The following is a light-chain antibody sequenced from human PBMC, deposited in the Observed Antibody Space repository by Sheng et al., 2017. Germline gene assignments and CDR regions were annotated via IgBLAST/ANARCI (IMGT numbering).Light chain of an antibody. CDR3: QQYHSWPLT. CDR1: QSLGIY. Sequence: EIVMTQSPATLSVSPGERATLSCRASQSLGIYLAWYQQKPGQAPSLLIYGASTRATDIPARFSGSGSGTEFTLTISSLQSEDFALYFCQQYHSWPLTFGGGTKVEIK. CDR2: GAS. V-gene: IGKV3-15*01. J-gene: IGKJ4*01.